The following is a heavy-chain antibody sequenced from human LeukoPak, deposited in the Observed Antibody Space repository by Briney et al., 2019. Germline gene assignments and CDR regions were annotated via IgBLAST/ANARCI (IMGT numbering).Heavy chain of an antibody. CDR2: IYSDGTI. CDR3: ARDSGTTGEVRFDP. Sequence: SETLSLTCTVSGGSISSYYWSWLRQPAGKGLEWIGRIYSDGTITYNPSLQSRLTMSLDTSKNQFSLKLSSVTAADTAVYYCARDSGTTGEVRFDPWGQGTLVTVSS. D-gene: IGHD3-10*01. J-gene: IGHJ5*02. CDR1: GGSISSYY. V-gene: IGHV4-4*07.